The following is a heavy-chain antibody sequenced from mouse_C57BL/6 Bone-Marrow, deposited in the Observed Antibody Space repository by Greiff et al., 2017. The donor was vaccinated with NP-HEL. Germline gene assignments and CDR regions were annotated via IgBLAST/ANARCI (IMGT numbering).Heavy chain of an antibody. CDR3: AREGEDYGSKDY. J-gene: IGHJ3*01. CDR2: IDPSDSYT. D-gene: IGHD1-1*01. CDR1: GYTFTSYW. Sequence: QVQLQQPGAELVMPGASVKLSCKASGYTFTSYWMHWVKQRPGQGLEWIGEIDPSDSYTNYNQKFKGKSTLTVDKSSSTAYMQLSSRTSEDSAVYYCAREGEDYGSKDYWGQGTLVTVSA. V-gene: IGHV1-69*01.